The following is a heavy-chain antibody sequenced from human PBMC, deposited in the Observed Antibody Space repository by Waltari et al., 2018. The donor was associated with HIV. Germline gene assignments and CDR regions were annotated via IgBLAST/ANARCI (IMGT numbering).Heavy chain of an antibody. D-gene: IGHD3-10*01. CDR3: AKRVNTIRGVYWYFDL. Sequence: EEQLLASGGGLAQPGGSLRLSGAATGLTLSIPYARSWVRQAPAKGLEWVSGVSGSGSSTYYADSVKGRFTISRDNSKNTLHLQLNRLRAEDTALYYCAKRVNTIRGVYWYFDLWGRGTLVTVSS. V-gene: IGHV3-23*01. J-gene: IGHJ2*01. CDR2: VSGSGSST. CDR1: GLTLSIPYA.